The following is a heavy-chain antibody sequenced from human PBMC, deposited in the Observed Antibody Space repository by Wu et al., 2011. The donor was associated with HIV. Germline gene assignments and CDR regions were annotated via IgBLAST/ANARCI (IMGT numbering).Heavy chain of an antibody. CDR2: VIPIFGTT. CDR3: ARGPPYCSSTNCPAGGYYFYYMDV. CDR1: GDTFSSYV. V-gene: IGHV1-69*14. J-gene: IGHJ6*03. D-gene: IGHD2-2*01. Sequence: QVQLVQSGAEVKKPGSSVKVSCKVSGDTFSSYVLTWVRQAPGQGLEWLGRVIPIFGTTNYARKFEGRVTTTADKSTHTVYVELNTLKSDDSAVYYCARGPPYCSSTNCPAGGYYFYYMDVWGKGTTVTVSS.